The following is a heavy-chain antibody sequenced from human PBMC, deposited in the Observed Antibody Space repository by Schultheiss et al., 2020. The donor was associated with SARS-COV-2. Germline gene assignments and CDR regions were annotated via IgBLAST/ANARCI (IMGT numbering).Heavy chain of an antibody. CDR1: GYTFTGYY. Sequence: ASVKVSCKASGYTFTGYYMHWVRQAPGQGLEWMGRINPSGGSTSYAQKFQGRVTMTRDTSTSTVYMELSSLRSEDTAVYYCARVGPQLLAAAGAFDIWGQGTMVTVSS. CDR3: ARVGPQLLAAAGAFDI. CDR2: INPSGGST. D-gene: IGHD2-2*01. V-gene: IGHV1-46*01. J-gene: IGHJ3*02.